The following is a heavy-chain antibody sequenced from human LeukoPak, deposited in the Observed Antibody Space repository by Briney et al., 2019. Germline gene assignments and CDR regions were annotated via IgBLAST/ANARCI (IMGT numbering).Heavy chain of an antibody. D-gene: IGHD6-13*01. CDR2: FDPEDGET. V-gene: IGHV1-24*01. J-gene: IGHJ4*02. CDR3: ARAPYSSSWPHFDY. Sequence: ASVKVSCKVSGYTLTELSMHWVRQAPGKGLEWMGGFDPEDGETIYAQKFQGRVTMTEDTSTDTAYMELSRLRSDDTAVYYCARAPYSSSWPHFDYWGQGTLVTVSS. CDR1: GYTLTELS.